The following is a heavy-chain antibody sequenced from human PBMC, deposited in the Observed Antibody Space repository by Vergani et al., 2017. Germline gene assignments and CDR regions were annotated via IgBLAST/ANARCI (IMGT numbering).Heavy chain of an antibody. Sequence: QVQLQESGPGLVKPSQTLSLTCTVSGGSISSGSYYWSWIRQPAGKGLEWIGRIYTSGSTNYNPSLKSRVTISVDTSKNQFSLKLSSVTAADTAVYYCARDHIGYYDSSGYYTEYFQHWGQGTLVTVSS. J-gene: IGHJ1*01. D-gene: IGHD3-22*01. CDR1: GGSISSGSYY. V-gene: IGHV4-61*02. CDR3: ARDHIGYYDSSGYYTEYFQH. CDR2: IYTSGST.